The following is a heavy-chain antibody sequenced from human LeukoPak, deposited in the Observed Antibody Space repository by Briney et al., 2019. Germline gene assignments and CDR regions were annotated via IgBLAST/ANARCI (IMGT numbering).Heavy chain of an antibody. J-gene: IGHJ4*02. V-gene: IGHV1-2*02. CDR2: INPNSGGT. CDR1: GYTFTGYY. Sequence: ASVKVSCKASGYTFTGYYMHWVRQAPGQGLEWMGWINPNSGGTNYAQKFQGRVTMTRDTSISTAYMELSRLRSDDTAVYYCARDQGYNWNYAFDYWGQGTLVTVSS. CDR3: ARDQGYNWNYAFDY. D-gene: IGHD1-7*01.